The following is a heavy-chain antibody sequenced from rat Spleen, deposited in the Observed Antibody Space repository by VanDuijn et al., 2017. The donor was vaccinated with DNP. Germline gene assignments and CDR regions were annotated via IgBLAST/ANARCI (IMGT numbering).Heavy chain of an antibody. CDR1: GFTFNAYW. CDR3: TKDLQWYAMDV. D-gene: IGHD3-2*01. J-gene: IGHJ4*01. CDR2: ITPDGATT. Sequence: EAQLVQTGGGLVLPERSLKLSCVASGFTFNAYWMFWVRQAPGEGLEWLASITPDGATTYCPDSVKGRFTISRNNAENTVYLQMNSLRSEDTATYYCTKDLQWYAMDVWGQGTSVTVSS. V-gene: IGHV5-58*01.